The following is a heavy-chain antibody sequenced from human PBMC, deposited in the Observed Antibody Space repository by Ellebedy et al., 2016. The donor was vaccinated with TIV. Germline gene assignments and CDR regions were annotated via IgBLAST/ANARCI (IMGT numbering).Heavy chain of an antibody. Sequence: ASVKVSXXASGGTFSNPVIYWVRQAPGQGLEWMGGIIPIYGPAQYAQSLQGRVTLAADESTSTADMELSSLRSEDTAVYYCARTRSVNYETSGYWYRPLDLWGQGTLVTVSS. CDR3: ARTRSVNYETSGYWYRPLDL. CDR1: GGTFSNPV. J-gene: IGHJ4*02. D-gene: IGHD3-22*01. CDR2: IIPIYGPA. V-gene: IGHV1-69*13.